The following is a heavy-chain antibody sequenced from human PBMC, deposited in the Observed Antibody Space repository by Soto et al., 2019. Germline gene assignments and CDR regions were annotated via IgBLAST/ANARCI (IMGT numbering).Heavy chain of an antibody. Sequence: ETLSLTCTVSGGSISSYYWSWIRQPPGKGLEWIGYIYYSGSTNYNPSLKSRVTISVDTSKNQFSLKLSSVTAADTAVYYCARDSSGSYYYYYGMDVWGQGTTVNVSS. J-gene: IGHJ6*02. CDR2: IYYSGST. V-gene: IGHV4-59*01. D-gene: IGHD1-26*01. CDR3: ARDSSGSYYYYYGMDV. CDR1: GGSISSYY.